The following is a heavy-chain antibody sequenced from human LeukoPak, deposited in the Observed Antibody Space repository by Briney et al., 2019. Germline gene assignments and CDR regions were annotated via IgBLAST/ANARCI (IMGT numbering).Heavy chain of an antibody. V-gene: IGHV4-30-2*01. CDR2: IYHSGST. J-gene: IGHJ4*02. CDR3: ARDLMGYFDY. Sequence: PSQTLSLTCAVSGGSISSGGYSWSWIRQPPGKGLEWIGYIYHSGSTYYNPSLKSRVTISVDRSKNQFSLKQSSVTAADTAVYYCARDLMGYFDYWGQGTLVTVSS. CDR1: GGSISSGGYS.